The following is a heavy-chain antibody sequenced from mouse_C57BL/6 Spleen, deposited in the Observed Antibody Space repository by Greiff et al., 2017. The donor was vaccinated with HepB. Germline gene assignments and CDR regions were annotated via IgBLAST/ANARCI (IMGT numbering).Heavy chain of an antibody. CDR3: ARGGIPTVVATGYFDY. CDR2: IYPGDGDT. J-gene: IGHJ2*01. V-gene: IGHV1-80*01. CDR1: GYAFSSYW. Sequence: QVQLQQSGAELVKPGASVKISCKASGYAFSSYWMNWVKQRPGKGLEWIGQIYPGDGDTNYNGKFKGKATLTADKSSSTAYMQLSSLTSEDSAVDFCARGGIPTVVATGYFDYWGQGTTLTVSS. D-gene: IGHD1-1*01.